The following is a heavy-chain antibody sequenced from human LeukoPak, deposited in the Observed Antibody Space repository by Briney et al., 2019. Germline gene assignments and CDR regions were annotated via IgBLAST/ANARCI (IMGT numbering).Heavy chain of an antibody. Sequence: SETLSLTCTLSGGSISSSSYYWGWIRQPPGKGLEWIGSIYYSGSTYYNPSLKSRVTISVDTSKNQFSLKLSSVTAADTAVYYCARVPRYYDFWSGYYTSYYMDVWGKGTTVTVSS. CDR1: GGSISSSSYY. D-gene: IGHD3-3*01. J-gene: IGHJ6*03. CDR3: ARVPRYYDFWSGYYTSYYMDV. V-gene: IGHV4-39*07. CDR2: IYYSGST.